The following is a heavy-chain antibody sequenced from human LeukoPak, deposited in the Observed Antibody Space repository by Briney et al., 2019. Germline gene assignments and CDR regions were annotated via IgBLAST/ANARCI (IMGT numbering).Heavy chain of an antibody. CDR1: GFTFSRYA. Sequence: PGGSLRLSCATSGFTFSRYAMTWVRQAPGKGLEWVSIISDSGGSPYYADSVKGRFTISRDNSKNTLYLQMNSLRAEDTAVYYCAKDSVPAAAGPVGTFDYWGQGTLVTVSS. V-gene: IGHV3-23*01. J-gene: IGHJ4*02. D-gene: IGHD6-13*01. CDR2: ISDSGGSP. CDR3: AKDSVPAAAGPVGTFDY.